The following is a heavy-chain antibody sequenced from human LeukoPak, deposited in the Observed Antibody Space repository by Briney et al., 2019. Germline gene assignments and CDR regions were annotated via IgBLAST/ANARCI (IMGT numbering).Heavy chain of an antibody. V-gene: IGHV3-21*01. J-gene: IGHJ6*03. CDR2: ISSSSSYI. CDR3: ARNYDILTGYSYYYYYYMDV. Sequence: GGSLRLSCATSGFSFSSYAMSWVRQAPGKGLEWVSSISSSSSYIYYADSVKGRFTISRDNAKNSLYLQMNSLRAEDTAVYYCARNYDILTGYSYYYYYYMDVWGKGTTVTVSS. D-gene: IGHD3-9*01. CDR1: GFSFSSYA.